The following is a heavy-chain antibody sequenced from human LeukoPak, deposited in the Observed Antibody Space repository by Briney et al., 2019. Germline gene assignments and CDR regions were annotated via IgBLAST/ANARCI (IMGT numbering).Heavy chain of an antibody. CDR2: IGGGGTRT. J-gene: IGHJ4*02. CDR1: GFNFTTYG. D-gene: IGHD1-14*01. CDR3: ARDFMYNTLCTGC. Sequence: GGSLRLSCSASGFNFTTYGMKWVRQAPGKGLEWVSGIGGGGTRTYYADSVKGRFTISRDNSKNTLYLQMNSLRAEDTAVYYCARDFMYNTLCTGCWGQGTLVTVSS. V-gene: IGHV3-23*01.